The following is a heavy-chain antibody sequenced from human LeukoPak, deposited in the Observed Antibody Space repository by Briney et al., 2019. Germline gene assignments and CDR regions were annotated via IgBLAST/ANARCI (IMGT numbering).Heavy chain of an antibody. CDR1: GFTFSSYS. CDR3: ARDSSHYLGSSDY. D-gene: IGHD6-6*01. CDR2: ISSSSSYI. V-gene: IGHV3-21*01. Sequence: GGSLRLSCAASGFTFSSYSMNWVRQAPGKGLEWVSSISSSSSYIYYADSVKGRFTISRDNAKNSLYLQMNSLRAEDTAVYYCARDSSHYLGSSDYWGQGTLVTVSS. J-gene: IGHJ4*02.